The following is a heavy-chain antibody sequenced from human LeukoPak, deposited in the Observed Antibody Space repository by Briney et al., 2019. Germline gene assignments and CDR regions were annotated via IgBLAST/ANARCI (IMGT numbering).Heavy chain of an antibody. Sequence: SETLSLTCAVYGGSFSGYYWGWIRQPPGKGLEWIGSIYYSGNTYYNPSLKSRVTISVDTSKNQFSLKLRSVTAADTAMYYCARLSGDYALYYWGQGTLVTVSS. CDR3: ARLSGDYALYY. CDR1: GGSFSGYY. D-gene: IGHD4-17*01. CDR2: IYYSGNT. J-gene: IGHJ4*02. V-gene: IGHV4-39*01.